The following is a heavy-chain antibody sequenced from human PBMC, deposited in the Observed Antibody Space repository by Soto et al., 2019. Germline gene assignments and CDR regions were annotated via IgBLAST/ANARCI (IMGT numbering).Heavy chain of an antibody. CDR2: VSYDGSNK. Sequence: GGSLRLSCAASGFTFSGHGMHWVRQAPGRGLEWVAIVSYDGSNKYYADSVKGRFAISRDNSENTLYLQMNGLRAEDTAVYYCAKHYCSSTSCYFDYWGQGTLVTVSS. CDR1: GFTFSGHG. J-gene: IGHJ4*02. D-gene: IGHD2-2*01. CDR3: AKHYCSSTSCYFDY. V-gene: IGHV3-30*18.